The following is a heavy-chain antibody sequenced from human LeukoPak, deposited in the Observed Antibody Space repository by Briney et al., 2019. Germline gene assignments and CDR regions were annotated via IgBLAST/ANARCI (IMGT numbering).Heavy chain of an antibody. Sequence: KPGGSLRLSCAASGFTFSSYSMTWVRQAPGKGLEWVSSISSSSSYIYYADSVKGRFTISRDNAKNSLYLQMNSLRAEDTAVYYCARHWGNVYYFDYWGQGTLVTVSS. CDR1: GFTFSSYS. D-gene: IGHD7-27*01. V-gene: IGHV3-21*01. CDR2: ISSSSSYI. CDR3: ARHWGNVYYFDY. J-gene: IGHJ4*02.